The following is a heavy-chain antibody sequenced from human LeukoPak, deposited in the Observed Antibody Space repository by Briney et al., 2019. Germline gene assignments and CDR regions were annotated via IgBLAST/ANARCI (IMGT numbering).Heavy chain of an antibody. J-gene: IGHJ5*02. CDR3: ARGLRSSSWYSGWFDP. D-gene: IGHD6-13*01. V-gene: IGHV1-69*06. Sequence: SVKVSCKASRGTFSSYAISWVRQAPGQGLKWMGGIIPIFGTANYAQKFQGRVTITADKSTSTAYMELSSLRSEDTAVYYCARGLRSSSWYSGWFDPWGQGTLVTVSS. CDR1: RGTFSSYA. CDR2: IIPIFGTA.